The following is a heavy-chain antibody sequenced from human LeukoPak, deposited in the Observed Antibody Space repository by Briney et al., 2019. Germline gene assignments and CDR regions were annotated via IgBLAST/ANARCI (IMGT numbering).Heavy chain of an antibody. Sequence: GESLKISCKGSGYTFTSYWIGWVRQMPGKGLEWMGIIYPGDSDTRYSPSFQGQVTISADKSISTAYPQWSSLKASDTAIYYCARRAVSGEFDYWGQGTLVTVSS. CDR1: GYTFTSYW. D-gene: IGHD7-27*01. V-gene: IGHV5-51*01. CDR3: ARRAVSGEFDY. CDR2: IYPGDSDT. J-gene: IGHJ4*02.